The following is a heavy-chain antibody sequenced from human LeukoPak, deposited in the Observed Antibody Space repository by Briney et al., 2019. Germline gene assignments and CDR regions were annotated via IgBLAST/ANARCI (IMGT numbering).Heavy chain of an antibody. Sequence: GASVKVSCKASGYTFTGYYMHWVRQAPGQGLEWMGWINPNSGVTDYAQKFQGRVTMTRDTSITTTYMELSRLRSDDTAVYYCARDRGGTAVVHWGQGTQVTISS. CDR1: GYTFTGYY. D-gene: IGHD1/OR15-1a*01. CDR2: INPNSGVT. CDR3: ARDRGGTAVVH. V-gene: IGHV1-2*02. J-gene: IGHJ4*02.